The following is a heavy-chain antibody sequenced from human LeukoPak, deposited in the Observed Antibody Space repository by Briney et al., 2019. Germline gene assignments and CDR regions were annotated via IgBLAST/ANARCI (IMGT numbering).Heavy chain of an antibody. CDR3: ARDRGIAAADWFDP. CDR2: IIPILGIA. CDR1: GGTFSSYA. J-gene: IGHJ5*02. D-gene: IGHD6-13*01. V-gene: IGHV1-69*04. Sequence: SVKVSCKASGGTFSSYAISWVRQAPGLGLGWMGRIIPILGIANYAQKFQGRVTITADKSTSTAYMELSSLRSEDTAVYYCARDRGIAAADWFDPWGQGTLVTVSS.